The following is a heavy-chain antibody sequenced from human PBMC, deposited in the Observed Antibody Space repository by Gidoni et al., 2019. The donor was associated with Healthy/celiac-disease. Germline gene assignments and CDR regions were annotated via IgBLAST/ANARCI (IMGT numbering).Heavy chain of an antibody. CDR1: GGSISSYY. CDR2: IYYSGST. Sequence: QVQLQESVPGLVKPSETLSLTCTVSGGSISSYYWSWIRQPPGKGLEWIGYIYYSGSTNYNPSLKSRVTISVDTSKNQFSLKLSSVTAADTAVYYCARRKLDSSGWIFDYWGQGTLVTVSS. J-gene: IGHJ4*02. D-gene: IGHD6-19*01. CDR3: ARRKLDSSGWIFDY. V-gene: IGHV4-59*01.